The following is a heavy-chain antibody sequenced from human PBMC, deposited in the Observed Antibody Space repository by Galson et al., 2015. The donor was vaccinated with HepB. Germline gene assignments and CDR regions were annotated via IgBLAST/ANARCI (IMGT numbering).Heavy chain of an antibody. CDR3: ARGHTFRSIAARRFVYYYMDV. Sequence: SVKVSCKASGGTFGSYAISWVRQAPGQGLEWMGGIIPIFGTANYAQKFQGRVTITADESTSTAYMELSSLRSEDTAVYYCARGHTFRSIAARRFVYYYMDVWGKGTTVTVSS. V-gene: IGHV1-69*13. CDR2: IIPIFGTA. D-gene: IGHD6-6*01. J-gene: IGHJ6*03. CDR1: GGTFGSYA.